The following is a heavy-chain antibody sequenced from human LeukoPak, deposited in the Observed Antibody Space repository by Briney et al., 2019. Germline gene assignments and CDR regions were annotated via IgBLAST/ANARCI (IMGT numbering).Heavy chain of an antibody. D-gene: IGHD6-13*01. Sequence: PGGSLRLSYAAYGFTYSSYAMSWVRQAPGKELEWVSAISGSGGSTYYADSVKGRFTISRDNSKNTLYLQMNSLRAEDTAVYYCAKASGIAAAEDYWGQGTLVTVSS. J-gene: IGHJ4*02. CDR2: ISGSGGST. CDR1: GFTYSSYA. CDR3: AKASGIAAAEDY. V-gene: IGHV3-23*01.